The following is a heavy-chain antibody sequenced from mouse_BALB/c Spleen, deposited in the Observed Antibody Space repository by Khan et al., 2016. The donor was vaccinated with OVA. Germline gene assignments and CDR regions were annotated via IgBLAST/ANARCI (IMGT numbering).Heavy chain of an antibody. V-gene: IGHV1-4*01. CDR3: ARGGYGSFGY. J-gene: IGHJ3*01. CDR1: GYIFTSYM. CDR2: INPSSGYN. D-gene: IGHD1-1*01. Sequence: QVQLQQSGAELARPGASVKMSCKASGYIFTSYMMHWVKQRPGQGLEWIGDINPSSGYNNYNQKFKDKATLTADKSSSTAYMQLSSLPSEDSAVYYCARGGYGSFGYWGQRALVTVSA.